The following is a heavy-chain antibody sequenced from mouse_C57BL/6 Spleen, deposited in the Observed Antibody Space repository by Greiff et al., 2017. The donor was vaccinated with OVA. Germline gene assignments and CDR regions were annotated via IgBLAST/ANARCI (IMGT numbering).Heavy chain of an antibody. Sequence: QVQLQQPGAELVRPGSSVKLSCKASGYTFTSYWMDWVKQRPGQGLEWIGNIYPSDSETQYNQKFKDKATLTVDKSSSTAYMQLSSLTSEDSAVYYCARYGYDVWYFDVWGTGTTVTVSS. CDR3: ARYGYDVWYFDV. CDR1: GYTFTSYW. CDR2: IYPSDSET. D-gene: IGHD2-2*01. J-gene: IGHJ1*03. V-gene: IGHV1-61*01.